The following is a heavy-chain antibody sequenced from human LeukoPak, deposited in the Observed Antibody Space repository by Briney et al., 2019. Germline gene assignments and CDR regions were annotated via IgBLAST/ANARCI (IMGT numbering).Heavy chain of an antibody. D-gene: IGHD6-13*01. V-gene: IGHV4-39*01. CDR2: IYDSGNT. Sequence: SETLSLTCTVSGGSISSSAYSWGWIRQPPGKGLDWIGNIYDSGNTYYNPSLKSRVTISVDTSKNQFSLKLNSVTAADTAVYYCARQYGPGYSSTWYFDCSGLGTLVTVSS. CDR1: GGSISSSAYS. CDR3: ARQYGPGYSSTWYFDC. J-gene: IGHJ4*02.